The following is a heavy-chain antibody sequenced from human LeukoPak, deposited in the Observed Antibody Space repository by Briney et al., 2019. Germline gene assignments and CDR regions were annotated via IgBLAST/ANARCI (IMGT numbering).Heavy chain of an antibody. Sequence: GRSLRLSCAASGFTFSSYDMHRVRQAPGKGLEWVAIISYDGNNKYYGDSVKGRFTISRDNPKNTLYLQMNSLRVEDTAVYYCAKRNGFWGQGTLVTVSS. CDR2: ISYDGNNK. D-gene: IGHD1-1*01. V-gene: IGHV3-30*18. CDR3: AKRNGF. J-gene: IGHJ4*02. CDR1: GFTFSSYD.